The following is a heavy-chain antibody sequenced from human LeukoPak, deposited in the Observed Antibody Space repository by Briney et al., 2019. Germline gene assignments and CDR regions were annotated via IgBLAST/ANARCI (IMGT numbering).Heavy chain of an antibody. Sequence: SETLSLTCTVSGGYIGGYYWSWIRQPAGKGLEWIGRIYTGGRTNYNPSLKSRVAMSVHTSNNQFSLKLSSVTAADTAVFYCARGQAYGDSPSPFDYWGQGTLVTVSS. CDR3: ARGQAYGDSPSPFDY. CDR1: GGYIGGYY. D-gene: IGHD4-17*01. CDR2: IYTGGRT. J-gene: IGHJ4*02. V-gene: IGHV4-4*07.